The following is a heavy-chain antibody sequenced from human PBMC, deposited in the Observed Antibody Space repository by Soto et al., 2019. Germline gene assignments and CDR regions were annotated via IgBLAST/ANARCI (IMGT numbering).Heavy chain of an antibody. D-gene: IGHD3-10*01. CDR1: GFTFSSYA. CDR2: ISGSGGST. V-gene: IGHV3-23*01. J-gene: IGHJ4*02. CDR3: AKARGMAFVSYYFDY. Sequence: PGGSLRLSCAASGFTFSSYAMSWVRQAPGKGLEWVSSISGSGGSTYYADSVKGRFSISRDNSKNTLYLQMSSLRAEDTAVYYCAKARGMAFVSYYFDYWGQGTLVTVSS.